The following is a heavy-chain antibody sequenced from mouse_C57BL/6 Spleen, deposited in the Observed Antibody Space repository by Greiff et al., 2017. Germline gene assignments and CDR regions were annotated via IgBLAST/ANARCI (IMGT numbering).Heavy chain of an antibody. J-gene: IGHJ2*01. D-gene: IGHD3-3*01. V-gene: IGHV5-16*01. Sequence: EVKLMESEGGLVQPGSSMKLSCTASGFTFSDYYMAWVRQVPEKGLEWVANINYDGSSTYYLDSLKSRFIISRDNAKNILYLQMSSLKSEDTATYYCARGGTAHYFDYWGQGTTLTVSS. CDR3: ARGGTAHYFDY. CDR2: INYDGSST. CDR1: GFTFSDYY.